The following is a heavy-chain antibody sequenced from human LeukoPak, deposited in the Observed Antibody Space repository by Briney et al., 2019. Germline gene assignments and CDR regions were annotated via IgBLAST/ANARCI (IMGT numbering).Heavy chain of an antibody. J-gene: IGHJ5*02. CDR1: GFTFSDYY. CDR2: ISSSGSTI. V-gene: IGHV3-11*04. D-gene: IGHD6-13*01. Sequence: GGSLRLSCAASGFTFSDYYMSWIRQAPGKGLEWVSYISSSGSTIYYADSVKGRFTISRDNAKNSLYLQMNSLRAEDTAVYYCARGKYSSSWMDWFDPWGQGTLVTASS. CDR3: ARGKYSSSWMDWFDP.